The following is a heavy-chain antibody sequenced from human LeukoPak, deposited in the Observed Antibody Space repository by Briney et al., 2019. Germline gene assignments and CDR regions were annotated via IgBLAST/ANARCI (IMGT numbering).Heavy chain of an antibody. D-gene: IGHD3-22*01. J-gene: IGHJ4*02. CDR3: TTGGYYDSSGYYVGY. Sequence: GGSLRLSCAASGFTFSNAWMNWVRQAPGKGLEWVGRIKSKTDGGTTDYAAPVKGRFTISRDDSKNTLYLQMNSLKTEDTAVYYCTTGGYYDSSGYYVGYWGQGTLVTVSS. CDR2: IKSKTDGGTT. CDR1: GFTFSNAW. V-gene: IGHV3-15*07.